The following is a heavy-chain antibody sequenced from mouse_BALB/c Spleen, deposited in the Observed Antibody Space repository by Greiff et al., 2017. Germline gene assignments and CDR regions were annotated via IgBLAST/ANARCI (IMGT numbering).Heavy chain of an antibody. CDR3: AREGYGYAMDY. CDR2: ISSGSSTI. V-gene: IGHV5-17*02. D-gene: IGHD2-14*01. CDR1: GFTFSSFG. Sequence: DVMLVESGGGLVQPGGSRKLSCAASGFTFSSFGMHWVRQAPEKGLEWVAYISSGSSTIYYADTVKGRFTISRDNPKNTLFLQMTSLRSEDTAMYYCAREGYGYAMDYWGQGTSVTVSS. J-gene: IGHJ4*01.